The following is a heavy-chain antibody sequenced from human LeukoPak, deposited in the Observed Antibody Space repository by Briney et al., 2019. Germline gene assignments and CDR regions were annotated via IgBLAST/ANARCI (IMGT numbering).Heavy chain of an antibody. J-gene: IGHJ5*02. Sequence: HGESLKISCKGSGYSFTSYWIGWVRQMPGKGLEWMGIIYPGDSDTRYSPSLQGQVTISTDKSISTAYLQWSSPKASDTAMYYCATLHSAAGNWFDPWGQGTLVTVSS. CDR3: ATLHSAAGNWFDP. D-gene: IGHD6-13*01. CDR2: IYPGDSDT. CDR1: GYSFTSYW. V-gene: IGHV5-51*01.